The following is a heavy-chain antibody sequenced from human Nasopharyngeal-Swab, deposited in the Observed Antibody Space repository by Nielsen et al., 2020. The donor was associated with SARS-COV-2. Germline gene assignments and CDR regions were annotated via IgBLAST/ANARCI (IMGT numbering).Heavy chain of an antibody. CDR2: ISSSSSTI. D-gene: IGHD6-13*01. Sequence: GGSLRLSCAASGFTFSSYSVNWVRQAPGKGLEWVSYISSSSSTIYYADSVKGRFTISRDNAKNSLYLQMNSLRDEDTAVYYCARGYSSSWYSAFDIWGQGTMVTVSS. CDR3: ARGYSSSWYSAFDI. J-gene: IGHJ3*02. CDR1: GFTFSSYS. V-gene: IGHV3-48*02.